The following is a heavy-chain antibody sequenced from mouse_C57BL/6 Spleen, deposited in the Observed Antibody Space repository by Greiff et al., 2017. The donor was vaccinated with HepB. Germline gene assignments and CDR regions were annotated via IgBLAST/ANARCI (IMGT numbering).Heavy chain of an antibody. CDR3: ARTLLLRGYVDV. J-gene: IGHJ1*03. Sequence: EVKLVESGGGLVKPGGSLKLSCAASGFTFSSYAMSWVRQTPEKRLVWVATISDGGSYTYYPDNVKGRFTISRDNAKNNLYLQMSHLKSEDTAMYYCARTLLLRGYVDVWGTGTTVTVSS. D-gene: IGHD1-1*01. CDR1: GFTFSSYA. CDR2: ISDGGSYT. V-gene: IGHV5-4*03.